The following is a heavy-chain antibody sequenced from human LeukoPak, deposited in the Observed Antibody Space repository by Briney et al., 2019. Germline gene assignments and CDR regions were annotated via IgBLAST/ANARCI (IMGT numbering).Heavy chain of an antibody. D-gene: IGHD6-19*01. CDR2: ISYDGSNK. Sequence: GRSLRLSCAASGFTFSSYGMHWVRQAPGKGLEGVAVISYDGSNKYYADSVKGRFTISRDNSKNTLYLQMNSLRAEDTAVYYCARECGSGCLYYYYGMDVWGQGTTVTVSS. V-gene: IGHV3-30*03. CDR3: ARECGSGCLYYYYGMDV. CDR1: GFTFSSYG. J-gene: IGHJ6*02.